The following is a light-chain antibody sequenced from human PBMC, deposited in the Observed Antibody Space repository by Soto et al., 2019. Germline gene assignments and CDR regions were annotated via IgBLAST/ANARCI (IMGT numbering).Light chain of an antibody. Sequence: DIQMTQSPPALSASVGDRVTITCRASQSINSWLAWYQQKPGKAPKLLIYDASTLESGVPSRFSGSGSGTQFTLIISSPQPDDFATFYCQQYNSYPWTFGQGTKVAIK. J-gene: IGKJ1*01. CDR3: QQYNSYPWT. V-gene: IGKV1-5*01. CDR1: QSINSW. CDR2: DAS.